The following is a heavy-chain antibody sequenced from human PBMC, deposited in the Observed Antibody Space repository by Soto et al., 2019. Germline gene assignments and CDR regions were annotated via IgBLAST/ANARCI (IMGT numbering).Heavy chain of an antibody. CDR1: GFTFSSYA. J-gene: IGHJ4*02. CDR3: AKDGEEIVVVVADGYFDY. Sequence: EVQLLESGGGLVQPGGSLRLSCAASGFTFSSYAMSWVRQAPGKGLEWVSAISGSGGSTYYADSVKGRFTISRDNSKSTLYLQMNSLRAEDTAVYYCAKDGEEIVVVVADGYFDYWGQGTLVTVSS. D-gene: IGHD2-15*01. V-gene: IGHV3-23*01. CDR2: ISGSGGST.